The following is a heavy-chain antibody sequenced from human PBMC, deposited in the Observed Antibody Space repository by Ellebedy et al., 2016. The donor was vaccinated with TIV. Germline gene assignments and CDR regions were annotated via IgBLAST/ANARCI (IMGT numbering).Heavy chain of an antibody. CDR2: INTDGTIT. J-gene: IGHJ4*02. CDR3: ARDYWGY. CDR1: GFSFSTYW. Sequence: GGSLRLSCPASGFSFSTYWMFWVRQAPGKGLVWVSRINTDGTITDYADSVKGRFTISRDNAKNTLYLQMNSLRADDTAVYYCARDYWGYWGQGTLVTVSS. V-gene: IGHV3-74*01. D-gene: IGHD3-16*01.